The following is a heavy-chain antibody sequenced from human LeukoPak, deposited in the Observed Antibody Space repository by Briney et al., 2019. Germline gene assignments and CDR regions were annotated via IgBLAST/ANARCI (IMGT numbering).Heavy chain of an antibody. CDR2: IKQDGSEK. CDR1: GFTFSSYW. V-gene: IGHV3-7*01. Sequence: GGSLRLSCAASGFTFSSYWMSWVRQAPGKGLEWVANIKQDGSEKYYVDSVKGRFTISRDNAKNSLYLQMNSLRAEGTAVYYCARFSSSWYDKGRYDYWGQGTLVTVSS. D-gene: IGHD6-13*01. J-gene: IGHJ4*02. CDR3: ARFSSSWYDKGRYDY.